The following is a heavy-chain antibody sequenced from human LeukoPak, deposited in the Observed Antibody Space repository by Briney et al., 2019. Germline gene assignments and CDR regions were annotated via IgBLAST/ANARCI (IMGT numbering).Heavy chain of an antibody. D-gene: IGHD3-22*01. J-gene: IGHJ4*02. CDR2: INPSGGAT. CDR3: ARSYYDTSGYQLDY. CDR1: GYSFTNSP. V-gene: IGHV1-46*01. Sequence: ASVKVSCKASGYSFTNSPVIWVRQAPGQGLEWMGVINPSGGATSFAQNFQGRITMTRDTSTSTVYMELSSLRSGDTAVYYCARSYYDTSGYQLDYWGQGTLVTVSS.